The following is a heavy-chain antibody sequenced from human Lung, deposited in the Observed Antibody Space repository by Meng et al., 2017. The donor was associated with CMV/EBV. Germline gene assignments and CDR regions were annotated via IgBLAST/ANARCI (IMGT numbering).Heavy chain of an antibody. CDR3: ARDVSPRSSAYFAIYYFYALDV. CDR1: GFTFSSYS. J-gene: IGHJ6*02. V-gene: IGHV3-21*01. D-gene: IGHD2-21*01. CDR2: ISNSGAYI. Sequence: GGSLRLXCAASGFTFSSYSMNWVRQAPGKGLEWVSSISNSGAYIYYADSVKGRFTISRDNAQNSLFLHMNSLRAEDSAVYYCARDVSPRSSAYFAIYYFYALDVWGQGTXVTVYS.